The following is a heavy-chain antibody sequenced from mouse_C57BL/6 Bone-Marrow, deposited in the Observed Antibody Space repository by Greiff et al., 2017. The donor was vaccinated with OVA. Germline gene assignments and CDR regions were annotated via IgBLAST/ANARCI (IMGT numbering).Heavy chain of an antibody. CDR1: GYAFSSSW. J-gene: IGHJ2*01. CDR3: ARRGGTGDY. D-gene: IGHD3-3*01. Sequence: QQSGPELVKPGASVKISCKASGYAFSSSWMNWVKQRPGKGLEWIGRIYPGDGDTNYNGKFKGKATLTADKSSSTAYMQLSSLTSEDSAVYFCARRGGTGDYWGQGTTLTVSS. V-gene: IGHV1-82*01. CDR2: IYPGDGDT.